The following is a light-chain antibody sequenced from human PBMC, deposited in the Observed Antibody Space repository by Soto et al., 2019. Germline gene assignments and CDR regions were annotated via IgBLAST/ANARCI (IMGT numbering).Light chain of an antibody. CDR3: SSYAGSNNFV. J-gene: IGLJ1*01. V-gene: IGLV2-8*01. Sequence: QAVLTQSPSASGSPGQSVTISCTGTSRDVGGYNYVSWYQQHPGKAPKLMIFEVTRRPSGVPDRFSGSKSGNTASLTVSGLQAEDEADYYCSSYAGSNNFVFGSGTKVTAL. CDR2: EVT. CDR1: SRDVGGYNY.